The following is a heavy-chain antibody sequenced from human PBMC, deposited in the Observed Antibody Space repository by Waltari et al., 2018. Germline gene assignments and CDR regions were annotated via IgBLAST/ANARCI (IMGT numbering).Heavy chain of an antibody. Sequence: QVQLQESGPGLVKPSQTLSLTCTVSGGSISSGSYYWSWIRQPAGKGLEWIGRIYTSGRTNYNPSLKSRVTISVDTSKNQFSLKLSSVTAADTAVYYCARTYGDPSYGMDVWGQGTTVTVSS. J-gene: IGHJ6*02. V-gene: IGHV4-61*02. D-gene: IGHD4-17*01. CDR1: GGSISSGSYY. CDR2: IYTSGRT. CDR3: ARTYGDPSYGMDV.